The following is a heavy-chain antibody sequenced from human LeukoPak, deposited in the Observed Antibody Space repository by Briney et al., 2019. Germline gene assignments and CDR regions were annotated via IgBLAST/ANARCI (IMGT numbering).Heavy chain of an antibody. CDR1: GYSFTSYW. J-gene: IGHJ3*02. CDR3: ARRAAYGGTLDAFDI. CDR2: IYPGDSDT. D-gene: IGHD4-23*01. V-gene: IGHV5-51*01. Sequence: GESLKISCKGSGYSFTSYWIGWVRQMPGKGLEWMGIIYPGDSDTRYSPSFQGQVTISADKSISTAYLQWSSLKASDTAMYYCARRAAYGGTLDAFDIWGQGTMVTVSS.